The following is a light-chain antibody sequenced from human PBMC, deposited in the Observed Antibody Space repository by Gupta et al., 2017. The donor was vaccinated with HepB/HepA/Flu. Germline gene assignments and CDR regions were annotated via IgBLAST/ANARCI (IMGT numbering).Light chain of an antibody. CDR3: SAWDNSLGAGV. Sequence: QAGLTQPPSVSTALGQTATLTCTGNNNNVGNQGAAWLQQHQGHPPKLLSYRNKNRPSGISERFAASRSGNTDSLTITGLQSEDEADYDWSAWDNSLGAGVCGGGTKL. CDR1: NNNVGNQG. V-gene: IGLV10-54*04. CDR2: RNK. J-gene: IGLJ3*02.